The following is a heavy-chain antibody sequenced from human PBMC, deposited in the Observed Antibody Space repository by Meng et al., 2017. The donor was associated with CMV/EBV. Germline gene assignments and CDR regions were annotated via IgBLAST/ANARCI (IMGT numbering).Heavy chain of an antibody. D-gene: IGHD2-8*01. CDR1: RYTFTGYG. V-gene: IGHV1-18*01. J-gene: IGHJ3*02. Sequence: QVQRVQSGAEVKKPGASVKGPGKASRYTFTGYGMSWVRQAPGQGREWMVRISAYNGNTNYAQKLQVRVTMTTDTSTSTAYMELRSLRSNDTAVYYCARKGVCSFDIWGQGTMVTVSS. CDR2: ISAYNGNT. CDR3: ARKGVCSFDI.